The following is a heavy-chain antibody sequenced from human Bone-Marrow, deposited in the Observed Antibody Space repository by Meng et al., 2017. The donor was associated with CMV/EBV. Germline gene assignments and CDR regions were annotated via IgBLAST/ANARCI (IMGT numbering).Heavy chain of an antibody. D-gene: IGHD3-3*01. V-gene: IGHV4-59*11. Sequence: GSLRLSCTVSGGSIRSHYWSWLRQPPGKGLEWIGYIYDSGSTKYNPSLKSRVTISVDTSKNHFSLKLSSVTAADTAVYYCARDILRFLEWLAPSLRVDAFDIWGQGTMVTVSS. CDR1: GGSIRSHY. J-gene: IGHJ3*02. CDR3: ARDILRFLEWLAPSLRVDAFDI. CDR2: IYDSGST.